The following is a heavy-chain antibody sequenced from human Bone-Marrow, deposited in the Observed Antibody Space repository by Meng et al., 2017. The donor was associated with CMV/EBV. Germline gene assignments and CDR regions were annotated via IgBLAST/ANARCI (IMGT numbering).Heavy chain of an antibody. J-gene: IGHJ4*02. CDR2: IRQDGSEK. Sequence: GESLKISCAASGFTFSSYWMSWVRQAPGKGLEWVANIRQDGSEKYYVDSVKGRFTISRDNAKNSLYLQMNSLRAEDTAVYYCAREGGYSYGVYFDYWGQGTLVTVPS. V-gene: IGHV3-7*01. D-gene: IGHD5-18*01. CDR3: AREGGYSYGVYFDY. CDR1: GFTFSSYW.